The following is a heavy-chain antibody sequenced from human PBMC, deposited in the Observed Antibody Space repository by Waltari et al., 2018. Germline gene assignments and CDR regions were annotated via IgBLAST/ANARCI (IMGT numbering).Heavy chain of an antibody. CDR3: LRDSSGSHFDY. CDR2: INPKNGDT. CDR1: DSTYTGYA. Sequence: LVPDGSGVQRPGASGTGSCTASDSTYTGYAILWVRQAPGQGLEWMGRINPKNGDTHYAQKFQGRVAMTTDTSTNTAFMELHSLRSDDTAVYYCLRDSSGSHFDYWGQGTLVTVSS. D-gene: IGHD3-22*01. V-gene: IGHV1-2*06. J-gene: IGHJ4*02.